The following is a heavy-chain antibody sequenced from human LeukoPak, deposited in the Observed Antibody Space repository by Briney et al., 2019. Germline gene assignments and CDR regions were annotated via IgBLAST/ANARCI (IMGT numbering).Heavy chain of an antibody. D-gene: IGHD2-15*01. Sequence: GGSLRLSCAASGFTVSRNYMTWVRQAPGKGLKWVSVIYSGGSTYYADSVKGRFTISRDNPKNTLYLQMNSLRAEDTAVYYCAKSPCSGGSCYSCWGQGTLVTVSS. V-gene: IGHV3-53*01. CDR3: AKSPCSGGSCYSC. CDR2: IYSGGST. CDR1: GFTVSRNY. J-gene: IGHJ4*02.